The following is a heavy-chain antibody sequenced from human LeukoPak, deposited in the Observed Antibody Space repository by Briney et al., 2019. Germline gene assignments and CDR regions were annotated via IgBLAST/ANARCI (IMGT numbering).Heavy chain of an antibody. CDR2: ISSSSSTI. CDR3: ARGGDTVTTDLDY. V-gene: IGHV3-48*01. J-gene: IGHJ4*02. CDR1: GFTFSSYS. D-gene: IGHD4-17*01. Sequence: GGSLRLSCAASGFTFSSYSMNWVRQAPGKGLEWVSYISSSSSTIYHADSVKGRFTISRDNAKNSLYLQMNSLRAEDTAVYYCARGGDTVTTDLDYWGQGTLVTVSS.